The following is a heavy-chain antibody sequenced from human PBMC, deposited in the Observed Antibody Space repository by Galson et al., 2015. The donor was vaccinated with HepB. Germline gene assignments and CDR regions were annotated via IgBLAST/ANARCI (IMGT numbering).Heavy chain of an antibody. J-gene: IGHJ4*02. CDR3: ARDITWFGELGDY. Sequence: SLRLSCAASGFTFSSYAMHWVRQAPGKGLEWVAVISYDGSNKYYADSVKGRFTISRDNSKNTLYLQMNSLRAEDTAVYYCARDITWFGELGDYWGQGTLVTVSS. CDR1: GFTFSSYA. V-gene: IGHV3-30*04. CDR2: ISYDGSNK. D-gene: IGHD3-10*01.